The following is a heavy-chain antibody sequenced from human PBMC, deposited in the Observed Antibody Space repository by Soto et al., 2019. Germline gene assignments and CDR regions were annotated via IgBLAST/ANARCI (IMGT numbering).Heavy chain of an antibody. V-gene: IGHV4-59*01. D-gene: IGHD3-22*01. J-gene: IGHJ3*02. CDR2: IYYSGST. Sequence: TSETLSLTCTVSGGSISSYYWSWIRQPPGKGLEWIGYIYYSGSTNYNPSLKSRVTISVDTSKNQSSLKLSSVTAADTAVYYCARDYYDSSGYSRHDAFDIWGQGTMVTVSS. CDR3: ARDYYDSSGYSRHDAFDI. CDR1: GGSISSYY.